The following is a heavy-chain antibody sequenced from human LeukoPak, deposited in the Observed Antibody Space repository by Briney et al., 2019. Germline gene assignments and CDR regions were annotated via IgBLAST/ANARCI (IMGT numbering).Heavy chain of an antibody. CDR2: ISSNGGST. V-gene: IGHV3-64*01. J-gene: IGHJ4*02. Sequence: GGSLRLSCAASGFTFSSYAMHWVRQAPGKGLEYVSAISSNGGSTYYANSVKGRFTISRDNSKNTLYLQMGSLRAEDMAVYYCARGGIKFCSGGSCYFDYWGQGTLVTVSS. CDR3: ARGGIKFCSGGSCYFDY. D-gene: IGHD2-15*01. CDR1: GFTFSSYA.